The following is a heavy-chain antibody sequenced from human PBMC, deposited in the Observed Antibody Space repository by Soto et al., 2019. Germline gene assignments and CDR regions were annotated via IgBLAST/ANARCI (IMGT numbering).Heavy chain of an antibody. J-gene: IGHJ4*02. CDR3: ARYRREAVAGYTLDN. Sequence: SETLSLTCTVSGGSISSNYWTWIRQPPGKGLEWIGYVYNSGSTNYNPSLKSRVTISEDTYKSQFSLKVNSMTAADTAVYYCARYRREAVAGYTLDNWGQGILVTVSS. CDR1: GGSISSNY. D-gene: IGHD6-13*01. V-gene: IGHV4-59*01. CDR2: VYNSGST.